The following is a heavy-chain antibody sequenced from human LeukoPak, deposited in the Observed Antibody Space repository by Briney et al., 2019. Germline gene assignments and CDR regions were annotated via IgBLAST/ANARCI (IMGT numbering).Heavy chain of an antibody. CDR3: TRDRGYQSFDY. CDR2: INQDGSEI. Sequence: GGSLRLSCAASGFTFSNYWMSWVRQAPGKGLEWLANINQDGSEIYYMDSVKGRFTISRDNAKNSLYLEMNSLRADDTAVYYCTRDRGYQSFDYWGQGTLVTVSS. J-gene: IGHJ4*02. CDR1: GFTFSNYW. D-gene: IGHD3-10*01. V-gene: IGHV3-7*01.